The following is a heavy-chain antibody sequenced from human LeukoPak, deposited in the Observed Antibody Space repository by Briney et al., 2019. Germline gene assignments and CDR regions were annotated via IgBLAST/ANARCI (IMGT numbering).Heavy chain of an antibody. V-gene: IGHV3-30*04. Sequence: PGRSLRLSCVASGFTFNNYGMHWVRQAPGKGLEWVSLISHDGTNEDYSDSVEGRFTISRDNSKKTVYLQMGSLRSEDTAVYYCVRGALRKLWTLGVDWGQGTLVIVSS. D-gene: IGHD3-16*01. J-gene: IGHJ4*02. CDR2: ISHDGTNE. CDR1: GFTFNNYG. CDR3: VRGALRKLWTLGVD.